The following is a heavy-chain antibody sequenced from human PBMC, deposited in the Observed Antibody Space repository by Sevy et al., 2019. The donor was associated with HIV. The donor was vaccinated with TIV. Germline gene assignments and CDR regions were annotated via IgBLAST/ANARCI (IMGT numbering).Heavy chain of an antibody. V-gene: IGHV3-23*01. Sequence: GGSLRLSCAASGFTFASYGLIWFRHSPGKGLEWVSTISGSGTQINDADSVKGRFTISRDNSKHIVFLQMNSLRVDDTAIYYCGKDSIGGAADHRGQDTQVTVSS. CDR3: GKDSIGGAADH. CDR1: GFTFASYG. D-gene: IGHD1-26*01. J-gene: IGHJ1*01. CDR2: ISGSGTQI.